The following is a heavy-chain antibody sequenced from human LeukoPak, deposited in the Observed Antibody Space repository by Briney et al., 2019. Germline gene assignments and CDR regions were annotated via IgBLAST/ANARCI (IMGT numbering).Heavy chain of an antibody. Sequence: GGSLRLSCAASGFTFNSYDMHWVRQAAGKGLEWVSAIGTLDDTYYLDSVKGRFTISRDNTKNTVYLQMHSLRAEDTAFYCGKGGIYGDSGAYWGQGALVTVSS. D-gene: IGHD4-17*01. J-gene: IGHJ4*02. CDR2: IGTLDDT. CDR3: KGGIYGDSGAY. V-gene: IGHV3-13*01. CDR1: GFTFNSYD.